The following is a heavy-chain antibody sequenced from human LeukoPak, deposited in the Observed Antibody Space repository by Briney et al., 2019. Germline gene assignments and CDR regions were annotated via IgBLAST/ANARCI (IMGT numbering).Heavy chain of an antibody. Sequence: GGSLRLSCAASGFTFSSYGMHWVRQAPGKGLEGVAFIRYDGSNKYYPDSVRGRFTISRDNSKNTLYLQVNSLRAEDTAVYYCARDNGDAAFDYWGQGTLVTVSS. J-gene: IGHJ4*02. CDR1: GFTFSSYG. CDR2: IRYDGSNK. D-gene: IGHD4-17*01. CDR3: ARDNGDAAFDY. V-gene: IGHV3-30*02.